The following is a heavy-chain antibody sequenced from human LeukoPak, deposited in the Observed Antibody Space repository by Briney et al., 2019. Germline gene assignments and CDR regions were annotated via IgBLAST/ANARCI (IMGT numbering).Heavy chain of an antibody. CDR3: ARDRAYTSYDY. V-gene: IGHV3-7*01. CDR2: INQDRSQK. CDR1: GFTFSSYG. J-gene: IGHJ4*02. D-gene: IGHD3-16*01. Sequence: GGSLRLSCAASGFTFSSYGMHWVRQAPGKGLEWVANINQDRSQKFYADSVAGRFTISRDTAQSSVHLQMNNLRVEDTAVYFCARDRAYTSYDYWGQGILVTVSS.